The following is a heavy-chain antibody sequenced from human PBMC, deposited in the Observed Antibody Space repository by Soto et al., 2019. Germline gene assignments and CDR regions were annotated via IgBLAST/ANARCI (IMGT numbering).Heavy chain of an antibody. CDR2: ISGSGGST. D-gene: IGHD3-9*01. V-gene: IGHV3-23*01. CDR1: GFTFSSYA. Sequence: GGSLILSCAASGFTFSSYAMSWVRQAPGKGLEWVSAISGSGGSTYYADSVKGRFTISRDNSKNTLYLQMNSLRAEDTAVYYCASSDRGELRYFDWFFDYWGQGTLVTVSS. CDR3: ASSDRGELRYFDWFFDY. J-gene: IGHJ4*02.